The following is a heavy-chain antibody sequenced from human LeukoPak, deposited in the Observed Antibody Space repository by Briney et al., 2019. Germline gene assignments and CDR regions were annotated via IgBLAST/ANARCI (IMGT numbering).Heavy chain of an antibody. CDR1: GGSITSYY. V-gene: IGHV4-59*08. CDR2: IYYSGTT. J-gene: IGHJ5*02. D-gene: IGHD2-8*01. CDR3: ARGMALNWFDP. Sequence: SETLSLTCTVSGGSITSYYWSWIRQPPGKGLEWIGYIYYSGTTNYNPSLKSRVTISVDTSKKQYSLRLTSVTAADTAVYYCARGMALNWFDPWGQGTLVTVSS.